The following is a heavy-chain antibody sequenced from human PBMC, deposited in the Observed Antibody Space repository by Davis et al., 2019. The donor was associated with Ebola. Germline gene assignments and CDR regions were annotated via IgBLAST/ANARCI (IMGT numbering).Heavy chain of an antibody. J-gene: IGHJ4*02. Sequence: PGGSLRLSCAASGVMFSRYWMSWVRQAPGKGLGWLANMLHDGSEKYSAGPVKGRFTISRDNARNSFYLQMNSLRVEDTAVYYCARDNYWKLDYWGQGILVTVSS. CDR3: ARDNYWKLDY. CDR2: MLHDGSEK. D-gene: IGHD4-11*01. CDR1: GVMFSRYW. V-gene: IGHV3-7*01.